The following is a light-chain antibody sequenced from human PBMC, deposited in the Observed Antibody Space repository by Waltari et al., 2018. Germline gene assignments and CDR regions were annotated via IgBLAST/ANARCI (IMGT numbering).Light chain of an antibody. J-gene: IGLJ3*02. CDR2: RNN. CDR3: AAWDDSLNGVV. Sequence: QSVMTQPPSASATPGQRGIISCSGSSSNIGSNSVYWYQHFPGTAPKLLIYRNNRRPSGVPDRFSGSKSGTSASLAISGLRSEDEAGYYCAAWDDSLNGVVFGGGTKLTVL. V-gene: IGLV1-47*01. CDR1: SSNIGSNS.